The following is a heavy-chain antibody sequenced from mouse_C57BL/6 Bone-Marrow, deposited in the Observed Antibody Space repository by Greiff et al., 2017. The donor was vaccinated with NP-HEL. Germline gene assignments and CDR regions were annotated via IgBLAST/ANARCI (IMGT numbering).Heavy chain of an antibody. D-gene: IGHD2-4*01. J-gene: IGHJ4*01. V-gene: IGHV5-4*01. Sequence: EVKLVESGGGLVKPGGSLKLSCAASGFTFSSYAMSWVRQTPEKRLEWVATISDGGSYTYYPDNVKGRFTISRDNAKNNLYLQMSHLESEDTAMYYCARDPDDYAYDYAMDYWGQGTSVTVSS. CDR3: ARDPDDYAYDYAMDY. CDR2: ISDGGSYT. CDR1: GFTFSSYA.